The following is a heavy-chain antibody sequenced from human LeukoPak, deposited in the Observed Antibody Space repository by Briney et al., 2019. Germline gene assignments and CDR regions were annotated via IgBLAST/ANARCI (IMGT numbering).Heavy chain of an antibody. J-gene: IGHJ4*02. V-gene: IGHV4-34*01. CDR3: ARECSGGSCLDY. CDR2: INHSGST. D-gene: IGHD2-15*01. CDR1: GGSFSGYY. Sequence: PSETLSLTCAVYGGSFSGYYWSWIRQPPGKGREWIGEINHSGSTNYNPSLKSRVTISVDTSKNQFSLKLSSVTAADTAVYYCARECSGGSCLDYWGQGTLVTVSS.